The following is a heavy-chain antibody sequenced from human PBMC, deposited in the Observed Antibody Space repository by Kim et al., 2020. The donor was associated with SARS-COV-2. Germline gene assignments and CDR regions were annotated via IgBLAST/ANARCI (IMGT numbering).Heavy chain of an antibody. Sequence: SETLSLTCAVYGGSFSGYYWSWIRQPPGKGLEWIGEINHSGSTNYNPSLKSRVTISVDTSKNQFSLKLSSVTAADTAVYYCARSRLRAGSAEFFDYWGQGTLVTVSS. CDR3: ARSRLRAGSAEFFDY. CDR2: INHSGST. D-gene: IGHD6-19*01. CDR1: GGSFSGYY. J-gene: IGHJ4*02. V-gene: IGHV4-34*01.